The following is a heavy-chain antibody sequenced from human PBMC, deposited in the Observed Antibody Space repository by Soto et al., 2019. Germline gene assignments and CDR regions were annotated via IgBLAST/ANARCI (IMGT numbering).Heavy chain of an antibody. V-gene: IGHV4-34*01. CDR3: ARGLFTTVTHYYFDY. CDR1: GGSFSGYY. Sequence: QVQLQQWGAGLLKPSETLSLTCAVYGGSFSGYYWSWIRQSPGKGLEWIGEINHSGSTNYNPSLKSRVSISVDTSKTQFSLKLSSVTAADTAVYYCARGLFTTVTHYYFDYWGQGTLVTVSS. CDR2: INHSGST. J-gene: IGHJ4*02. D-gene: IGHD4-17*01.